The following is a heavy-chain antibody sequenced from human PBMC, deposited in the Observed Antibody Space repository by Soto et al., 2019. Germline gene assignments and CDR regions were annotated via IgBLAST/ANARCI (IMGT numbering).Heavy chain of an antibody. Sequence: QVQLVQSGAEVKKPGASVKVSCKASDYTFTSYAISWVRQAPGQGLEWMGCISAYNGNTNYAQKLQGRVTMTTDTSTSTAYMQLRSLRSDDTAVYYCARVPIYYDYIWGSYRLDAFDIWGQGTMVTVSS. CDR1: DYTFTSYA. D-gene: IGHD3-16*02. CDR2: ISAYNGNT. CDR3: ARVPIYYDYIWGSYRLDAFDI. J-gene: IGHJ3*02. V-gene: IGHV1-18*01.